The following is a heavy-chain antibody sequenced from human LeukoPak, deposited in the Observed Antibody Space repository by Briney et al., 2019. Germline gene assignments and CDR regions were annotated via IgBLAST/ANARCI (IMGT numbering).Heavy chain of an antibody. D-gene: IGHD3-22*01. V-gene: IGHV5-51*01. CDR2: IYPGDSNT. Sequence: GESLKISCKGSGYSFTNYWIGWVRQMPGKGLEWMGIIYPGDSNTRYSPSFQGQVTISADKSISTAYLQWSSLKASDTAMCYCARGARFYDSSGYYLRYFDYWGQGTLVTVSS. CDR1: GYSFTNYW. J-gene: IGHJ4*02. CDR3: ARGARFYDSSGYYLRYFDY.